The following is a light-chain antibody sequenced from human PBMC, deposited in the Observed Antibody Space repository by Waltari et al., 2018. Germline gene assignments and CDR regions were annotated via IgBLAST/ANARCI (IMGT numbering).Light chain of an antibody. CDR3: QQYYRWWT. CDR1: QRLRSD. V-gene: IGKV3-15*01. J-gene: IGKJ1*01. CDR2: GAS. Sequence: EIVMTQSPATLSVSPGERATLSRRASQRLRSDLAWYQQKPGQAPRLLIYGASTRATGIPDRFSGSGSGTEFTLTISSLQSEDFAVYYCQQYYRWWTFGLGTKVERK.